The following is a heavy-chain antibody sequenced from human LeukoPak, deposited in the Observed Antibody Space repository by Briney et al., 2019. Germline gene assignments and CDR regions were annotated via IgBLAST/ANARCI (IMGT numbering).Heavy chain of an antibody. V-gene: IGHV3-48*04. CDR1: GFTFSRYS. J-gene: IGHJ4*02. CDR2: ISRSSSTI. D-gene: IGHD3-10*01. Sequence: GGSLRLSCAASGFTFSRYSMNWVRQAPGKGLEWVSYISRSSSTIHYADSVKGRFTISRDNAKSSLFLQMNSLGAEDTAVYYCARDGGATMVRGVATYDSWGQGTLVTVSS. CDR3: ARDGGATMVRGVATYDS.